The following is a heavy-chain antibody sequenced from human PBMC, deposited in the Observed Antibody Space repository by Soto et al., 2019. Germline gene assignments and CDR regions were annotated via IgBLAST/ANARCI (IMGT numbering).Heavy chain of an antibody. V-gene: IGHV3-33*01. CDR3: AREGYYDILTGPPDY. D-gene: IGHD3-9*01. Sequence: PGGSLRLSCAASGFTFSSYGMHWVRQAPGKGLEWVAVIWYDGSNKYYADSVKGRFTISRDNSKNTLYLQMNSLRAEDTAVYYCAREGYYDILTGPPDYWGQGTLVTVSS. CDR2: IWYDGSNK. J-gene: IGHJ4*02. CDR1: GFTFSSYG.